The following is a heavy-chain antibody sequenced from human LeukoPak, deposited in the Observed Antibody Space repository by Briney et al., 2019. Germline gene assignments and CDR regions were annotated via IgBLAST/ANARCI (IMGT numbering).Heavy chain of an antibody. V-gene: IGHV3-23*01. CDR2: ISGSGGST. Sequence: HPGGSLRLSCAASGFTFSSYAMSWVRQAPGKGLEWVSAISGSGGSTYYADSVKGRFTISRDNSKNTLYLQMNSLRAEDTAVYYCAKTAPRESYYDSPVNPDYWGQGTLVTVSS. CDR3: AKTAPRESYYDSPVNPDY. J-gene: IGHJ4*02. D-gene: IGHD3-3*01. CDR1: GFTFSSYA.